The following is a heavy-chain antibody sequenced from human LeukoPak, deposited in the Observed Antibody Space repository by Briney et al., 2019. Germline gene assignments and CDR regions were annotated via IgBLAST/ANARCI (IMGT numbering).Heavy chain of an antibody. CDR2: ITPNSGGP. V-gene: IGHV1-2*02. J-gene: IGHJ3*02. CDR3: ARETEYYYDSSGYYPHAFDI. Sequence: ASVKVSCTPSGYTFTVYYMHWVRHAPGQGLEWMGWITPNSGGPNYAQKFQGRVTMTRDTSISTAYMELSRLRSDNTAVYYGARETEYYYDSSGYYPHAFDIWGQGTMVTVSS. D-gene: IGHD3-22*01. CDR1: GYTFTVYY.